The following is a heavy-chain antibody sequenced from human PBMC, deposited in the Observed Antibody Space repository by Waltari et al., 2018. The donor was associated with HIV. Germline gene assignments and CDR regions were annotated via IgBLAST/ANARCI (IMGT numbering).Heavy chain of an antibody. CDR2: ISGSGGST. Sequence: EVQLLESGGAWVQTGGSLGHSCAASGFTFSSLAMRLVARVTGKGLEWVSAISGSGGSTYYADSVKGRFTISRDNSKNTLYLQMNSLRAEDTAVYYCAKDDLSTVTTYSAFDYWGQGTLVTVSS. CDR1: GFTFSSLA. J-gene: IGHJ4*02. V-gene: IGHV3-23*01. CDR3: AKDDLSTVTTYSAFDY. D-gene: IGHD4-17*01.